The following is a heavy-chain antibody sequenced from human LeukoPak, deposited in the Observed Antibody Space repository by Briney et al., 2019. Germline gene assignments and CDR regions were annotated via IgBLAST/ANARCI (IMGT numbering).Heavy chain of an antibody. CDR2: INHSGST. V-gene: IGHV4-34*01. J-gene: IGHJ5*02. CDR3: AREDALAWFDP. Sequence: PSETLSLTCAVYGGSFSGYYWSRIRQPPGKGLEWIGEINHSGSTNYNPSLKSRVTISVDTSKNQFSLKLSSVTAADTAVYYCAREDALAWFDPWGQGTLVTVSS. CDR1: GGSFSGYY. D-gene: IGHD3-3*02.